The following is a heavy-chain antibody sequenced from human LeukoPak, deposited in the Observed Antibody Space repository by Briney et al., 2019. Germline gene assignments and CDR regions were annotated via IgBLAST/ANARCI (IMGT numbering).Heavy chain of an antibody. D-gene: IGHD3-3*01. V-gene: IGHV4-34*01. CDR1: GGSFSGYY. J-gene: IGHJ4*02. Sequence: SETLSLTCAVYGGSFSGYYWSWIRQPPGKGLEWIGEINHSGSTNYNPSLKSRVTISVDTSKNQFSLKLSSATAADTAVYYCARGPPPYYDFWSGYRISGSFDYWGQGTLVTVSS. CDR2: INHSGST. CDR3: ARGPPPYYDFWSGYRISGSFDY.